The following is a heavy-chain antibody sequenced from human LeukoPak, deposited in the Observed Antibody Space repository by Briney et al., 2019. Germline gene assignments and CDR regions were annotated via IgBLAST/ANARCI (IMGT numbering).Heavy chain of an antibody. D-gene: IGHD3-22*01. J-gene: IGHJ4*02. V-gene: IGHV3-53*05. Sequence: GGSLRLSCAASELTVTSNYMSWVRQAPGKGLQWVSVIYPGGDIYYADSVKGRFTISRDNSKNTLYLQMNSLRVEDTAVYYCTKGRHDSSGYSDYWGQGILVTVSS. CDR3: TKGRHDSSGYSDY. CDR1: ELTVTSNY. CDR2: IYPGGDI.